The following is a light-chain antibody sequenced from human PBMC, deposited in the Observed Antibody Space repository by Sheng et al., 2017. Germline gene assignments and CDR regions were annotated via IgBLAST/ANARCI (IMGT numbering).Light chain of an antibody. CDR1: QSISSW. CDR2: KAS. Sequence: DIKMTQSPSTLSASVGDRVTITCRASQSISSWLAWYQQKPGRAPSLLIYKASTLKSGVPSRFSGSGSQTEFTLTISSLQPDDFATYYCQQYYFPPLTFGGGTKVEI. V-gene: IGKV1-5*03. CDR3: QQYYFPPLT. J-gene: IGKJ4*01.